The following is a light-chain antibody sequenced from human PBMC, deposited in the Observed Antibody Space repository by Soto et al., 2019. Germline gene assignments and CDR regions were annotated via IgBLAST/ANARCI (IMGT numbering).Light chain of an antibody. CDR3: AAWADSLNEGV. CDR2: SNN. Sequence: QSVLTQPPSVSGTPGQRVTISCSGSSSNLGTNTVNWYQQLPGTAPKVLIYSNNQRPSGVPDRFCGSKSGTSASLAISGLQSDDEADYYCAAWADSLNEGVFGGGTKLTVL. V-gene: IGLV1-44*01. CDR1: SSNLGTNT. J-gene: IGLJ2*01.